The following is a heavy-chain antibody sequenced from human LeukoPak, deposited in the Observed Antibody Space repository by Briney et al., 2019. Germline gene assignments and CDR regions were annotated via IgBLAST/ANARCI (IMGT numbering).Heavy chain of an antibody. CDR2: ISGDGGST. J-gene: IGHJ3*01. Sequence: GSLRLSCAASGFTFDDYAMHWVRQAPGKGLEWVSLISGDGGSTYYADSVKGRFTISRDNSKNSLYLQMNSLRTEDTASYYCVQAMFWGQGTMVTVSS. CDR3: VQAMF. V-gene: IGHV3-43*02. CDR1: GFTFDDYA.